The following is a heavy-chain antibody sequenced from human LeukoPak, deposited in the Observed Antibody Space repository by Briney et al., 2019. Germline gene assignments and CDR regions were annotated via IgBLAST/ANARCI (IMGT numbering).Heavy chain of an antibody. V-gene: IGHV1-18*01. CDR3: ARALPNPPKFDP. D-gene: IGHD5/OR15-5a*01. CDR2: VSAYNGNT. CDR1: GYTFTSYG. Sequence: ASVKVSCKASGYTFTSYGISWVRQAPGQGLEWMGWVSAYNGNTNYAQKLQGRVTMTTDTSTSTAYMELRSLRSDDTAVYYCARALPNPPKFDPWGQGTLVTVSS. J-gene: IGHJ5*02.